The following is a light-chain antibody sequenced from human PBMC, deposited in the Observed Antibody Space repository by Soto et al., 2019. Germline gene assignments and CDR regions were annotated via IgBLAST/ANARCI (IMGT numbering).Light chain of an antibody. CDR2: EVT. Sequence: CVLTQPASVSGSPGQSIAISCTGTSSDVGSYNLVSWYQHHPGKAPKLMIYEVTKRPSGVSDRFFASKSGNTASLTISGLQAEAEADYFCCSYAGGSTPWVFGGGTKLTVL. CDR3: CSYAGGSTPWV. CDR1: SSDVGSYNL. J-gene: IGLJ3*02. V-gene: IGLV2-23*02.